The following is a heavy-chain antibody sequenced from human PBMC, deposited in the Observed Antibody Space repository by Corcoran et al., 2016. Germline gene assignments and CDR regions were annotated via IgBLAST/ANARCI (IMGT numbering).Heavy chain of an antibody. CDR1: GGSFSGYY. CDR3: ARGMTWRWFDP. J-gene: IGHJ5*02. CDR2: INHSGST. Sequence: QVQLQQWGAGLLTPSETLSLTCAVYGGSFSGYYWSWIRQPPGKGLEWFGEINHSGSTNYNPSLKSRVTISVDTSKNQFSLTLSSVTAADTAVYYCARGMTWRWFDPWGQGTLVTVSS. V-gene: IGHV4-34*01. D-gene: IGHD3-16*01.